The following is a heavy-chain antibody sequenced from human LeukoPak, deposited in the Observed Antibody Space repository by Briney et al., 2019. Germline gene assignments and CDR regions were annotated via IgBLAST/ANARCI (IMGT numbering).Heavy chain of an antibody. Sequence: PPETLSLTCAVYGGSFSGYYWSWIRQPPGKGLEWIGEINHSGSTNYNPSLKSRVTISVDTFKNQFSLKLSSVTAADTAVYYCARRVRLRFNFDYWGQGTLVTVSS. J-gene: IGHJ4*02. CDR1: GGSFSGYY. V-gene: IGHV4-34*01. D-gene: IGHD3-3*01. CDR3: ARRVRLRFNFDY. CDR2: INHSGST.